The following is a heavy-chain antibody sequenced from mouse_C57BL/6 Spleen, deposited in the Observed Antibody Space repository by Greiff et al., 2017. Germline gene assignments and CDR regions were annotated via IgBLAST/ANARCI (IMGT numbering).Heavy chain of an antibody. V-gene: IGHV1-72*01. CDR3: ARDPKNYDYDWYFDV. D-gene: IGHD2-4*01. CDR1: GYTFTSYW. CDR2: IDPNSGGT. Sequence: VQLQQPGAELVKPGASVKLSCKASGYTFTSYWMHWVKQRPGRGLEWIGRIDPNSGGTTYNEKFKSKATLTVDKPSSTAYMQLSSLTSEDSAVYYCARDPKNYDYDWYFDVWGTGTTLTVSS. J-gene: IGHJ1*03.